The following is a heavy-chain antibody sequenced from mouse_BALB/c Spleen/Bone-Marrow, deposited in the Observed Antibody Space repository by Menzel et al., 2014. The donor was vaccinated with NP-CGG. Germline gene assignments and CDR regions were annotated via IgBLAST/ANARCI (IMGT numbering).Heavy chain of an antibody. CDR1: GFTFSDYY. Sequence: EVHLVESGGGLVQPGGSLKLSCATSGFTFSDYYMYWVRQTPEKRLEWVAYISNGGGSTYYPDTVKGRFTISRDNAKNTLYLQMSRLKSEDTAMYYCARGGIYYGMDYWGQGTSFTVSP. V-gene: IGHV5-12*02. CDR2: ISNGGGST. CDR3: ARGGIYYGMDY. J-gene: IGHJ4*01.